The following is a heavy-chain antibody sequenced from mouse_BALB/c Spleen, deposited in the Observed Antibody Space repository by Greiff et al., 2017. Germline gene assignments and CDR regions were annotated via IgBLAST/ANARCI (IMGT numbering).Heavy chain of an antibody. J-gene: IGHJ2*01. CDR2: IYPGGGYT. V-gene: IGHV1-55*01. CDR3: ARAGGNFDY. Sequence: QVQLQQPGAELVKPGASVKLSCKASGYTFTSYWMHWVKQRPGHGLEWIGDIYPGGGYTNYNEKFKGKATLTADTSSSTAYMQLSSLTSEDSAVYFCARAGGNFDYWGQGTTLTVSS. CDR1: GYTFTSYW.